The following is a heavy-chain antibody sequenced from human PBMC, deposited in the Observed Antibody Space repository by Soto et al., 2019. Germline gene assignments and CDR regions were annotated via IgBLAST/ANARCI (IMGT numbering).Heavy chain of an antibody. CDR3: ARHDEVDYTPYYGMDV. V-gene: IGHV5-10-1*01. CDR1: GYSFTSYW. J-gene: IGHJ6*02. CDR2: IDPSDSYT. Sequence: GESLKISCKGSGYSFTSYWISWVRQMPGKGLEWMGRIDPSDSYTNYSPSFQGHVTISADKSISTAYLQWSSLKASDTAMYYCARHDEVDYTPYYGMDVWGQGNTVTVSS. D-gene: IGHD4-4*01.